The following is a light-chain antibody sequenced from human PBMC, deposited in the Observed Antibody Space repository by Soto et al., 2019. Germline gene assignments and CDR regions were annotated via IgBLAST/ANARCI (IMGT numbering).Light chain of an antibody. V-gene: IGKV3-20*01. CDR1: QSVSSSY. Sequence: EIVLTQSPCTLSLSPGERATLSCRASQSVSSSYLAWYQQKPGQAPRLLIYGASSRATGIPDRFSGSVSGTDFTLTISRLEPEDFAVYYCQQYGSSPTFGGGTKVEIK. CDR2: GAS. CDR3: QQYGSSPT. J-gene: IGKJ4*01.